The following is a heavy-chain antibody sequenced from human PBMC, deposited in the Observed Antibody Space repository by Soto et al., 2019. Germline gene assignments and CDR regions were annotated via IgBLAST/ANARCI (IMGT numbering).Heavy chain of an antibody. CDR2: IYYSGST. D-gene: IGHD3-10*01. CDR3: ARHSLRPMVRGVSHLDY. CDR1: GGSISSYY. Sequence: SETLSLTCTVSGGSISSYYWSWIRQPPGKGLEWIGYIYYSGSTNYNPSLKSRVTISVDTSKNQFSLKLSSVTAADTAVYYCARHSLRPMVRGVSHLDYWGQGTLVTVSS. V-gene: IGHV4-59*08. J-gene: IGHJ4*02.